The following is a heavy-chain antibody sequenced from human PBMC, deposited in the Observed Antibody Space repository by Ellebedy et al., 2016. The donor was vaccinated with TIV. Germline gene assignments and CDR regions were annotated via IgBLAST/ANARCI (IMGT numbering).Heavy chain of an antibody. J-gene: IGHJ5*02. V-gene: IGHV3-73*01. Sequence: GESLKISXAASGFTFSDSTIHWVRQASGKVLEWVGRIRSKANNYATAYAAPLKGRFTISRDDSKNTAYLQMNSLKTEDTAVYYCTKATFDPWGQGTLVTVSS. CDR1: GFTFSDST. CDR3: TKATFDP. CDR2: IRSKANNYAT.